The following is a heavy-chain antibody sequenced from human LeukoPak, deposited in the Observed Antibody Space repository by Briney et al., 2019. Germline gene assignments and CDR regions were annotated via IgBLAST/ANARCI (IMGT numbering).Heavy chain of an antibody. Sequence: SETLSLTCAVFGVSFSDYYWNWIRQPPGKGLEWIGEINHSGSTNYNPSLKSRVTISVDTSKNQFSLKLSSVTAADTAVYYCARADYSSTWSHDYYYMDVWGKGTTVTVSS. J-gene: IGHJ6*03. V-gene: IGHV4-34*01. CDR3: ARADYSSTWSHDYYYMDV. D-gene: IGHD6-13*01. CDR1: GVSFSDYY. CDR2: INHSGST.